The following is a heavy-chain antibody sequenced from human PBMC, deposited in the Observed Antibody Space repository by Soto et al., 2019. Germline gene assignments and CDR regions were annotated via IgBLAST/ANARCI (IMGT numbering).Heavy chain of an antibody. CDR2: MNPNSGNT. J-gene: IGHJ4*02. Sequence: ASVKVSCKASGYTFTSYDINWVRQATGQGLEWMGWMNPNSGNTGYAQKFQGRVTMTRNTSISTAYMELSSLRSEDTAVYYCARFGRGDDYIDYWGQGILVTVSS. CDR3: ARFGRGDDYIDY. D-gene: IGHD2-21*02. V-gene: IGHV1-8*01. CDR1: GYTFTSYD.